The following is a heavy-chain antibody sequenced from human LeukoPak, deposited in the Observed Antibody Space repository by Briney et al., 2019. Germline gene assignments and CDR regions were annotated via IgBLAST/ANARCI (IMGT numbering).Heavy chain of an antibody. V-gene: IGHV3-48*03. D-gene: IGHD5-24*01. Sequence: GGSLRLSCAASGFTFSSYEMNWVRQAPGKGLEWVSYISNSGSTIDYADSVKGRFTISRDNATNSLYLQMNSLRAEDTAVYYCARGRDGYSGNYWGQGTLVTVSS. J-gene: IGHJ4*02. CDR2: ISNSGSTI. CDR3: ARGRDGYSGNY. CDR1: GFTFSSYE.